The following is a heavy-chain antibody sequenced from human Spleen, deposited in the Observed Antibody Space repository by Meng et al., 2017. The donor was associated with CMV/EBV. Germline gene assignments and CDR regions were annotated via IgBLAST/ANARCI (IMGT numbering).Heavy chain of an antibody. D-gene: IGHD2-2*02. J-gene: IGHJ6*02. Sequence: GESLKISCAASGFTFSSYSMNWVRQAPGKGLEWVSSISSSSSYIYYADSVKGRFTISRDNAKNSLYLQMNSLRADDTALYYCARGDCTSTNCYKGLYYYYNGMDVWGQGTTVTVSS. CDR1: GFTFSSYS. V-gene: IGHV3-21*04. CDR2: ISSSSSYI. CDR3: ARGDCTSTNCYKGLYYYYNGMDV.